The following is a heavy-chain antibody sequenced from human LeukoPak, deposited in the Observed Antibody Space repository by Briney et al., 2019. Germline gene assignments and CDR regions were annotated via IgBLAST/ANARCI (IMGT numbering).Heavy chain of an antibody. CDR2: IYHGGST. V-gene: IGHV4-31*03. CDR1: GGSISRDDYY. J-gene: IGHJ6*02. Sequence: SETLSLTCTVSGGSISRDDYYCIWIRQHPGKGLEWIGYIYHGGSTYYNPSLKSRVTISVDTSKNQFSLKLSSVTAADTAVYYCARDRYGDRYYYYGMDVWGQGTTVTVS. D-gene: IGHD4-17*01. CDR3: ARDRYGDRYYYYGMDV.